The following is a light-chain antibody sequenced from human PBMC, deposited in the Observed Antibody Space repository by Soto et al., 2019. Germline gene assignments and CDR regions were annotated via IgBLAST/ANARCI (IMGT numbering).Light chain of an antibody. CDR3: QQYGSSYA. CDR1: QRVTSNY. J-gene: IGKJ2*01. CDR2: GIS. V-gene: IGKV3-20*01. Sequence: EIVLTQSPDTLALSPGERATLSCRASQRVTSNYLAWYQQKPGQAPRLLIFGISSRATGIPDRFSGSGSGTDFTLTIARLEPEDFAVYSCQQYGSSYAFGQGTKLEIK.